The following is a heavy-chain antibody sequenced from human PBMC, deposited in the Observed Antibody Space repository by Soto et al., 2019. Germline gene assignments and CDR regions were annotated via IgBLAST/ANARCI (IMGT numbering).Heavy chain of an antibody. D-gene: IGHD3-3*01. CDR3: ARVATLIPIFHGLDA. Sequence: QVQLVQSGAEVKKPGASVKVSCKASGYNFSKYGITWVRQAPGHGLEWLGWIRGYNGNTHFAQRLQGRVNMTADTSTRTAYMEVTSLRPDDTAIYYCARVATLIPIFHGLDAWGQGTTVTVSS. CDR1: GYNFSKYG. CDR2: IRGYNGNT. J-gene: IGHJ6*02. V-gene: IGHV1-18*01.